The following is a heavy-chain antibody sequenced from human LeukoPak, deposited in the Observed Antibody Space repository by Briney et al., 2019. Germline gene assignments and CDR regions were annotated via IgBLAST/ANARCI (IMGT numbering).Heavy chain of an antibody. CDR3: TTDRCSSTSCRPTDY. V-gene: IGHV3-15*01. J-gene: IGHJ4*02. D-gene: IGHD2-2*01. CDR1: GFTFSNAW. Sequence: GGSLRLSCAASGFTFSNAWMSWVRQAPGKGLEWVGRIKSKTDGGTTDYAAPVKGRFTISRDDSKNTLYLQKNSLKTEDTAVYYCTTDRCSSTSCRPTDYWGQGTLVTVSS. CDR2: IKSKTDGGTT.